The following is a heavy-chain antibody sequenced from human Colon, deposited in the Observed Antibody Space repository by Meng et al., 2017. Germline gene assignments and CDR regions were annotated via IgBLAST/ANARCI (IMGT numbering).Heavy chain of an antibody. CDR2: IYYTGST. CDR1: GGSIISYY. Sequence: SETLSLTCNVSGGSIISYYWHWIRQSPERGLEWMGYIYYTGSTNYNPSLAGRLTLSVDTSKNQLYLQLTSVTAADTAVYYCTRKSYDSNGDPKGLQYWGQGAQVTVSS. D-gene: IGHD2-21*01. J-gene: IGHJ4*02. V-gene: IGHV4-59*01. CDR3: TRKSYDSNGDPKGLQY.